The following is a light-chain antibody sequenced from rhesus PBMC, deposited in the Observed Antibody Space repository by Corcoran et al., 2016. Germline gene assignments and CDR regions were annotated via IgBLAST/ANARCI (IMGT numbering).Light chain of an antibody. CDR3: CSYRGGSTFV. Sequence: QPALTQPRSESNSLGQSVTISCTGTGNDVGGYNDVSWYQQHSGAAPQLLIYNVNKRPSGVSDRFSGSKAADTASLTISGLQAEDEADYYCCSYRGGSTFVFGSGTRLTVL. CDR1: GNDVGGYND. J-gene: IGLJ6*01. V-gene: IGLV2S9*01. CDR2: NVN.